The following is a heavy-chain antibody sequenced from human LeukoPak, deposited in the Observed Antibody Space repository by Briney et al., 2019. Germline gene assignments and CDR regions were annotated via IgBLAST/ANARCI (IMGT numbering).Heavy chain of an antibody. CDR3: ARDGYSSGWYSRFFDY. CDR1: GFTFSSYS. D-gene: IGHD6-19*01. Sequence: KPGGSLRLSCAASGFTFSSYSMNWVRQAPGKGLEWVSSISSSSSYIYYADSVKGRFTISRDNAKNSLYLQMNSLRAEDTAVYYCARDGYSSGWYSRFFDYWGQGTLVTVSS. CDR2: ISSSSSYI. J-gene: IGHJ4*02. V-gene: IGHV3-21*01.